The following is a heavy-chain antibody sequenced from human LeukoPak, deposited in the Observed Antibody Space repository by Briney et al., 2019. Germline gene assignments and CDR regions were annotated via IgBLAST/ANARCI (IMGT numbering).Heavy chain of an antibody. V-gene: IGHV3-7*03. J-gene: IGHJ4*02. CDR3: AREKFDY. CDR1: GFTFSGYW. Sequence: GGSLRLSCAASGFTFSGYWMSWVRQAPGKGLEWVANIKHDGSEKYYVDSVKGRFTISKDNAKNSLYLQMNSLRAEDTAVYYCAREKFDYWGQGTLVTVSS. CDR2: IKHDGSEK.